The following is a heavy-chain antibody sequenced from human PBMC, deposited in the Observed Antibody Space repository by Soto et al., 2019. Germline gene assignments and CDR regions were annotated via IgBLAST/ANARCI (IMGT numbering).Heavy chain of an antibody. Sequence: PVILSLTYTLPGSSIGSSYWRCVREAPGKGLERIGYIYSSGSTNYNPYLQSRVTISVDTSKNQFSLKLSSVTAADTAVYYCARVLEPLKAVAGQHGYNWFDPWGQGTLFTVS. CDR2: IYSSGST. CDR1: GSSIGSSY. J-gene: IGHJ5*02. V-gene: IGHV4-59*01. D-gene: IGHD6-19*01. CDR3: ARVLEPLKAVAGQHGYNWFDP.